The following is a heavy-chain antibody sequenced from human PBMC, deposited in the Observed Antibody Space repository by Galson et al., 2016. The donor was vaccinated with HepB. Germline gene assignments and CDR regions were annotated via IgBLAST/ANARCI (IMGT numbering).Heavy chain of an antibody. J-gene: IGHJ5*02. CDR2: IYHSGRT. V-gene: IGHV4-4*02. Sequence: ETLSLTCAVSGDSMSSSDWWRWVRQPPGKGLEWIGEIYHSGRTNYNPSLKSRVTIFVDTSKKQFSLRLNSVTAADTAVYYCARVGGSYFNWFDPWGQGTLVTVSS. D-gene: IGHD3-16*01. CDR3: ARVGGSYFNWFDP. CDR1: GDSMSSSDW.